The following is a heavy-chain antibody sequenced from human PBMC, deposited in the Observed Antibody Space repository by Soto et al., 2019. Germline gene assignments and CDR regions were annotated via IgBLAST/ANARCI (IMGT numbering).Heavy chain of an antibody. CDR2: IWYDGSNK. D-gene: IGHD3-3*01. CDR1: GFTFSSYG. CDR3: ARDPIFGVARMDV. J-gene: IGHJ6*02. Sequence: GGSLRLSCAASGFTFSSYGMHWVRQAPGKGLEWVAVIWYDGSNKYYADSVKGRFTISRDNSKNTLYLQMNSLRAEDTAVYYCARDPIFGVARMDVWGQGTTVTVSS. V-gene: IGHV3-33*01.